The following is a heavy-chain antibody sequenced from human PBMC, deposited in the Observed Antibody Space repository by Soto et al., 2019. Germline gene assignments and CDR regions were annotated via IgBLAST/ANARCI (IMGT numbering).Heavy chain of an antibody. D-gene: IGHD3-10*01. J-gene: IGHJ4*02. CDR3: AKDGVFGWPQPFDY. CDR1: GFTFSSYA. V-gene: IGHV3-23*01. CDR2: ISGSGGST. Sequence: PGGSLRLSCAASGFTFSSYAMSWVRQAPGKGLEWVSAISGSGGSTYYADSVKGRFTISRDNSKNTLHLQMNGLRAEDTAVYYCAKDGVFGWPQPFDYWGQGTLVTVSS.